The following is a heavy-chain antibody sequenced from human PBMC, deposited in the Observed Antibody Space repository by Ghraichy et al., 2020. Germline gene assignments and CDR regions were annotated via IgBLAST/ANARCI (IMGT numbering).Heavy chain of an antibody. CDR2: IYYSGST. Sequence: SQTLSLTCTVSGGSVSSGSYYWSWIRQPPGKGLEWIGYIYYSGSTNYNPSLKSRVTISVDTSKNQFSLKLSSVTAADTAVYYCARDPDAMDVWGQGTTVTGSS. CDR1: GGSVSSGSYY. CDR3: ARDPDAMDV. J-gene: IGHJ6*02. V-gene: IGHV4-61*01.